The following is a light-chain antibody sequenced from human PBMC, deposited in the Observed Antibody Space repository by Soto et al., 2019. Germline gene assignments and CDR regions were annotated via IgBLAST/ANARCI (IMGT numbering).Light chain of an antibody. CDR3: HQYGISP. V-gene: IGKV3-20*01. J-gene: IGKJ4*01. CDR2: GAS. CDR1: QSISSNY. Sequence: EIVLAQSPGTLSLSPWERVTPSCRASQSISSNYLAWYQQKPGQAPRLLIYGASSRATGIPDRFSGSGSGTEFSLTISRLEPEDFAVYYCHQYGISPFGGGTKVDIK.